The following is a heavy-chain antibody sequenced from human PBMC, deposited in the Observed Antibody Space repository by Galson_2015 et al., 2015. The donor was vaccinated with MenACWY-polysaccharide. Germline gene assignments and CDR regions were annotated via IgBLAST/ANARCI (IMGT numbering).Heavy chain of an antibody. CDR3: ARWERACANRVWFGP. CDR1: GGSVTSGGDY. Sequence: TLSLACAVSGGSVTSGGDYWNWIRQHPGKGLEWIASISYDGVIYSNPSLKSRVSVSVDTSKNPFSLRLNSVTAADTAVYYCARWERACANRVWFGPWGQGPLVTVSS. CDR2: ISYDGVI. D-gene: IGHD1-26*01. J-gene: IGHJ5*02. V-gene: IGHV4-31*11.